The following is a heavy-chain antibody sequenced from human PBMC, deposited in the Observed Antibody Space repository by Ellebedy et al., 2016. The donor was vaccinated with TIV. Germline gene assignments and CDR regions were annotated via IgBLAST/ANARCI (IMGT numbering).Heavy chain of an antibody. CDR3: ARKLGHIWGSIDY. CDR1: GFIFSNYG. J-gene: IGHJ4*02. V-gene: IGHV3-30*03. Sequence: GESLKISCAASGFIFSNYGIHWVRQAPGKGLEWVAVISDDGRNKYYADSVKVRFSISRDNSKNTLYLQMNSLRAEDTAVYSCARKLGHIWGSIDYWGQGTLVSVSS. D-gene: IGHD3-16*01. CDR2: ISDDGRNK.